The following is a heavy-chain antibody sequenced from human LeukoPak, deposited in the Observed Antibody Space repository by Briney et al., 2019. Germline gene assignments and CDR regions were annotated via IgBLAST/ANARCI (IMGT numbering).Heavy chain of an antibody. D-gene: IGHD5-18*01. CDR2: IYYSGTT. Sequence: PSETLSLTCTVSGGSINSSDYYWGWIRQSPGRGLEWIGSIYYSGTTFYSVSLRSRVSISVDSYKNEVSLKLRSVNASDTGVYYCARHGGLPAMVEGFDPWGQGFLFSVSS. CDR3: ARHGGLPAMVEGFDP. CDR1: GGSINSSDYY. V-gene: IGHV4-39*01. J-gene: IGHJ5*02.